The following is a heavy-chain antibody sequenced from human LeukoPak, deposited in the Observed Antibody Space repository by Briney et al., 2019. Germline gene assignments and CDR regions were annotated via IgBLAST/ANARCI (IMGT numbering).Heavy chain of an antibody. CDR1: GFTFSSYS. J-gene: IGHJ4*02. V-gene: IGHV3-48*01. Sequence: GGSLRLSCAASGFTFSSYSMSWVRQAPGKGLEWDSYISSSSSTIYYADSVKGRFTISRDNAKNSLYLQMNSLRAEDTAVYYCAREGGVYGDYTIDLDYWGQGTLVTVSS. CDR2: ISSSSSTI. D-gene: IGHD4-17*01. CDR3: AREGGVYGDYTIDLDY.